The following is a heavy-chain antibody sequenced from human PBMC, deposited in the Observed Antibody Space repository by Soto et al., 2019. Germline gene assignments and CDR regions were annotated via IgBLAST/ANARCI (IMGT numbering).Heavy chain of an antibody. CDR1: GGSFSGYY. J-gene: IGHJ6*02. CDR3: ARGAIFGVVDKGYYYYYYGMDV. Sequence: KSSETLSLTCAVYGGSFSGYYWSWIRQPPGKGLEWIGEINHSGSTNYNPSLKSRVTISVDTSKNQFSLKLSSVTAADTAVYYCARGAIFGVVDKGYYYYYYGMDVWGQGTTVTVSS. V-gene: IGHV4-34*01. D-gene: IGHD3-3*01. CDR2: INHSGST.